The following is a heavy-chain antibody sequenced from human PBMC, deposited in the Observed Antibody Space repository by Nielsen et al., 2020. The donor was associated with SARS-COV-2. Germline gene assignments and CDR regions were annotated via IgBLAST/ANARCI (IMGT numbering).Heavy chain of an antibody. V-gene: IGHV1-69*01. CDR2: IIPIFGTA. Sequence: WARQAPGQGLEWMGGIIPIFGTANYAQKFQGRVTITADESTSTAYMELSSLRSEDTAVYYCAREMRRMNYDYWGQGTPVTVSS. D-gene: IGHD2-8*01. CDR3: AREMRRMNYDY. J-gene: IGHJ4*02.